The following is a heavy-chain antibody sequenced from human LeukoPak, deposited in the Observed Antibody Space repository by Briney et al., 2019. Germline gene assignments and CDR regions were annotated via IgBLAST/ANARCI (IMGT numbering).Heavy chain of an antibody. CDR2: INQDGSAK. CDR1: GFTFSSYW. Sequence: GGSLRLSCAASGFTFSSYWMNLARQVPGKGLEWLANINQDGSAKYYVDSVKGRFTFSRDNSMNSLFLQMNSLRAEDTAVYYCARDVHGAAFDYWGQGTLVTVSS. CDR3: ARDVHGAAFDY. J-gene: IGHJ4*02. D-gene: IGHD4-17*01. V-gene: IGHV3-7*01.